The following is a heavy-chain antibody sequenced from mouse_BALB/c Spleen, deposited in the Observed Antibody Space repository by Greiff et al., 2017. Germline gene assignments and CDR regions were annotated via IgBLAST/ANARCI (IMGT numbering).Heavy chain of an antibody. CDR1: GFTFSSYA. D-gene: IGHD1-1*01. Sequence: EVKLVESGGGLVKPGGSLKLSCAASGFTFSSYAMSWVRQTPEKRLEWVATISSGGSYTYYPDSVKGRFTISRDNAKNTLYLQMSSLRSEDTAMYYCAREGSSSWYFDVWGAGTTVTVSS. J-gene: IGHJ1*01. CDR2: ISSGGSYT. CDR3: AREGSSSWYFDV. V-gene: IGHV5-9-3*01.